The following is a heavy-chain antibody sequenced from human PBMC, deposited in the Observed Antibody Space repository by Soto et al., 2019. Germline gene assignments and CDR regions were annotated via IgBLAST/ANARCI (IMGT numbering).Heavy chain of an antibody. D-gene: IGHD3-3*01. J-gene: IGHJ5*02. CDR2: IYYSGST. CDR3: ARLGDGMSVLRFLEWPLNWFDP. V-gene: IGHV4-39*01. CDR1: GGSIISSSYY. Sequence: SETLSVTCTVSGGSIISSSYYWGWNRQPPGKGLEWIGSIYYSGSTYYNPSLKSRVTISVDTSKNQFSLKLSSVTAADTAVYYCARLGDGMSVLRFLEWPLNWFDPWGQGTLVTVSS.